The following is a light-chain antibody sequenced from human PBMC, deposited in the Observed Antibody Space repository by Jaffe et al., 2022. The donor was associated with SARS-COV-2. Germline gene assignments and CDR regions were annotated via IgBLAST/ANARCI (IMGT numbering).Light chain of an antibody. CDR3: AVWDDSLSVWV. V-gene: IGLV1-47*01. J-gene: IGLJ3*02. CDR2: RNN. CDR1: SSNIGRNN. Sequence: QSVLTQPPSASGTPGQRVTVSCTGSSSNIGRNNVYWHQQLPGTAPKLLIYRNNERPSGVPDRFSGSKSGTSASLAISGLRPEDEADYYCAVWDDSLSVWVFGGGTKLTVL.